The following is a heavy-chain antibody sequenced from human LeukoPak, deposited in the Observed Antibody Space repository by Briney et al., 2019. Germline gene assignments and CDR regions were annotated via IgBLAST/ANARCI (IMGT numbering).Heavy chain of an antibody. V-gene: IGHV3-23*01. Sequence: RGSLRLSCAASGFTVSSNYMSWVRQAPGKGLEWVSVISGSGGSTYYADSVKGRFTISRDNSKNTLYLQMNSLRAEDTAVYYCAKSSSWRLFDPWGQGTLVTVSS. D-gene: IGHD6-13*01. CDR2: ISGSGGST. CDR3: AKSSSWRLFDP. CDR1: GFTVSSNY. J-gene: IGHJ5*02.